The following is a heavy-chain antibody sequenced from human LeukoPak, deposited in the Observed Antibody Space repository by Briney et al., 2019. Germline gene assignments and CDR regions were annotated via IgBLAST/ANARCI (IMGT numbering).Heavy chain of an antibody. Sequence: GESPKISCKGYGYSFTSYYIGWVRQMPGEGLEWMGIMYPGDTDIRYSPSFEGHVTMSADKSINTAYLQWNSLKASDTAMFYCARRRATSYGFWSGSGDAFDIWGQGTMVSVSS. J-gene: IGHJ3*02. V-gene: IGHV5-51*01. CDR1: GYSFTSYY. CDR2: MYPGDTDI. D-gene: IGHD3-3*01. CDR3: ARRRATSYGFWSGSGDAFDI.